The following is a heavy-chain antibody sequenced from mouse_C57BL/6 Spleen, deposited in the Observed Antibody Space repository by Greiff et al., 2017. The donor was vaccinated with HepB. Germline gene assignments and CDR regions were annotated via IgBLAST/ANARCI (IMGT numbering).Heavy chain of an antibody. V-gene: IGHV1-55*01. CDR1: GYTFTSYW. CDR2: IYPGSGST. D-gene: IGHD2-1*01. Sequence: QVQLQQPGAELVKPGASVKMSCKASGYTFTSYWITWVKQRPGQGLEWIGDIYPGSGSTNYNGKFKGKATLTADKSSSTAYMQLSSLTSEDSAVYFCARWGPSYGNYWYFDVWGTGTTVTVSS. CDR3: ARWGPSYGNYWYFDV. J-gene: IGHJ1*03.